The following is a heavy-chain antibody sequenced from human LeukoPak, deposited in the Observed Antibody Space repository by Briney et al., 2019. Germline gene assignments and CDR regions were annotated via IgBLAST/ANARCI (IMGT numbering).Heavy chain of an antibody. V-gene: IGHV4-34*01. J-gene: IGHJ4*02. CDR1: GGSFSGYY. Sequence: SETLSLTCAVYGGSFSGYYWSWIRQPPGKGLEWIGEINHSGSTNYNPSLKSRVTISVDTSKNQFSLKLSSVTAADTAVYYCARHGSGSYSGFDYWGQGTLVTVSS. CDR2: INHSGST. CDR3: ARHGSGSYSGFDY. D-gene: IGHD1-26*01.